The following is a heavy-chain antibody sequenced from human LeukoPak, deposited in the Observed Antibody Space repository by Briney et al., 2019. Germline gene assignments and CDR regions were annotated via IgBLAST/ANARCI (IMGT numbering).Heavy chain of an antibody. CDR2: ISGSGGST. Sequence: GGSLRLSCAASGFTFSNYVMSWVRLAPGKGLEWVSSISGSGGSTYYADSVKGRFTISRDNSKNTLFLQMNSLRAEDTAVYYCAKDTSVVTADNFDYWGQGTLVTVSS. V-gene: IGHV3-23*01. J-gene: IGHJ4*02. CDR3: AKDTSVVTADNFDY. D-gene: IGHD2-21*02. CDR1: GFTFSNYV.